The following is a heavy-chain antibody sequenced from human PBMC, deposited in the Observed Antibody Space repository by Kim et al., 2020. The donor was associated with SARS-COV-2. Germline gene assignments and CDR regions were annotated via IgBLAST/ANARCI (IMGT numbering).Heavy chain of an antibody. CDR3: ARAPLAEAGSPFWY. Sequence: ASVKVSCKASGYTFTTYGVSWVRQAAGQGLEWMGWINAYSANTRYAQKFQGRVTMSTETSATTAYMELRSLTSDDTAVYYCARAPLAEAGSPFWYWGQGTLVTVSS. CDR1: GYTFTTYG. J-gene: IGHJ4*02. CDR2: INAYSANT. V-gene: IGHV1-18*04. D-gene: IGHD6-19*01.